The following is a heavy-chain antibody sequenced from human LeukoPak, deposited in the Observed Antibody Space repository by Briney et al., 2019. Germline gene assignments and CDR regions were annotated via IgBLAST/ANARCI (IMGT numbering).Heavy chain of an antibody. CDR1: GGSISSGGYS. CDR3: ARDAADYGYFDY. D-gene: IGHD4-17*01. CDR2: IYHSGST. Sequence: SQTLSLTCAVSGGSISSGGYSWSWIRQPPGKGLEWIGYIYHSGSTYYNPSLKSRVTISVDRSKNQFSLKLSSVTAADTAVYYCARDAADYGYFDYWGQGTLVTVSS. J-gene: IGHJ4*02. V-gene: IGHV4-30-2*01.